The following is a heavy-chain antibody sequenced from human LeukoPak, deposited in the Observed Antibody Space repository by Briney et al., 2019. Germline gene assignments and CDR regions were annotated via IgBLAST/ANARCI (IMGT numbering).Heavy chain of an antibody. V-gene: IGHV3-7*01. CDR2: INPDGNKK. Sequence: QPGGSLRLSCAASGFTFSSYSMNWVRQAPGKGLEWVASINPDGNKKYSADSVKGRFTISRDNAENSLYLQMNSLRVEDTAFYYCARDLAYSRLDYWGQGMLVTVSS. J-gene: IGHJ4*02. CDR1: GFTFSSYS. CDR3: ARDLAYSRLDY. D-gene: IGHD5-18*01.